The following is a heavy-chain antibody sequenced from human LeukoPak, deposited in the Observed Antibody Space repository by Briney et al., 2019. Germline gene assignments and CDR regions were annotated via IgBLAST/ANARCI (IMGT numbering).Heavy chain of an antibody. Sequence: GGSLRLSCAASGFTFSSYWMSWVRQAPGKGLEWVANIKQDGSEKYYVDSVKGRFTISRDNAKNSLYLQMNSLRAEDTAVYYCARGGGGYEGYYFDYWGQGTLVTVSS. CDR2: IKQDGSEK. CDR3: ARGGGGYEGYYFDY. J-gene: IGHJ4*02. V-gene: IGHV3-7*01. D-gene: IGHD6-25*01. CDR1: GFTFSSYW.